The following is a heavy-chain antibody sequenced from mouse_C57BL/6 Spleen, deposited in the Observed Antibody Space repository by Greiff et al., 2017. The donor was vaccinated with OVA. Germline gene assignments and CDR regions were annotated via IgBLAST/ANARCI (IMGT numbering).Heavy chain of an antibody. D-gene: IGHD2-4*01. CDR2: ISSGSSTI. V-gene: IGHV5-17*01. CDR1: GFTFSDYG. J-gene: IGHJ2*01. CDR3: ATIYYDYEKALEY. Sequence: EVKLVESGGGLVKPGGSLKLSCAASGFTFSDYGMHWVRQAPEKGLEWVAYISSGSSTIYYADTVKGRFTISRDNAKNTLFLQMTSLRSEDTAMFYCATIYYDYEKALEYWGQGTTLTVSS.